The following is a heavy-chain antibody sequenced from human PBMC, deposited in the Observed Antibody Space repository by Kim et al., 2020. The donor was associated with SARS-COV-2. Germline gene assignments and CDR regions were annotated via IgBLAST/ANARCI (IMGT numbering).Heavy chain of an antibody. D-gene: IGHD3-16*02. V-gene: IGHV1-3*01. J-gene: IGHJ4*02. CDR3: ARGRGRGELSYFDY. Sequence: SQKFQGRVTITRDTSASTAYMELSSLRSEDTAVYYCARGRGRGELSYFDYWGQGTLVTVSS.